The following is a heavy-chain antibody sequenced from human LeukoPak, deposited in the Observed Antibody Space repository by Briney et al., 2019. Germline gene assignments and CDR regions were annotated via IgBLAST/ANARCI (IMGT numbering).Heavy chain of an antibody. CDR1: GFTFNTFN. CDR3: ARGHYDVLAASYKWTPDY. J-gene: IGHJ4*02. CDR2: ITSGGDYI. Sequence: PGGTLRLSCGACGFTFNTFNMSWGRQAQGKGLEWVSSITSGGDYIYYADSGKGRFTSSRDNAKNSLSLQLNSLRVEDTAVYYCARGHYDVLAASYKWTPDYWGQGTLVTVSS. V-gene: IGHV3-21*01. D-gene: IGHD3-9*01.